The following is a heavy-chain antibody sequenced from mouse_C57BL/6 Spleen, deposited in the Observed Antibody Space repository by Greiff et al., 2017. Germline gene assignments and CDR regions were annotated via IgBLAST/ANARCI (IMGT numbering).Heavy chain of an antibody. CDR2: IYPGDGDT. Sequence: QVQLQQSGPELVKPGASVKISCKASGYAFSSSWMNWVKQRPGKGLEWIGRIYPGDGDTNYNGKFKGKATLTADKSSSTAYMQLSSLTSEDSAVYFCARANHYYGRSYVLLYAMDYWGQGTSVTVSS. D-gene: IGHD1-1*01. CDR1: GYAFSSSW. CDR3: ARANHYYGRSYVLLYAMDY. V-gene: IGHV1-82*01. J-gene: IGHJ4*01.